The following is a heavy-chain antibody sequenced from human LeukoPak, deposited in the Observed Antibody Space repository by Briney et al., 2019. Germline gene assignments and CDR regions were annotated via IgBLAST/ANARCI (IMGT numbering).Heavy chain of an antibody. D-gene: IGHD5-18*01. V-gene: IGHV1-3*01. CDR1: GYTFTSYA. CDR3: ARGYSYGLFDY. CDR2: TNAGNGNT. J-gene: IGHJ4*02. Sequence: GASVKVSCKASGYTFTSYAMHWVRQAPGQRLEWMGWTNAGNGNTKYSQKFQGRVTITRDTSASTAYMELSSLRSEDTAVYYCARGYSYGLFDYWGQGTLVTVSS.